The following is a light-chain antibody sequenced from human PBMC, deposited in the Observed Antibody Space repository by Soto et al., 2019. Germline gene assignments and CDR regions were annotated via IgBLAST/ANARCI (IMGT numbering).Light chain of an antibody. Sequence: DIQMTQSPSSLSASVGDRVTITCRASQSISSYLNCYQQKPGKAPKLLIYAASSLQSGVPSRFSGSGSGTDFTLTISSLQPEDFATDYCQQSYSTPGTFGQGTKVDIK. J-gene: IGKJ1*01. V-gene: IGKV1-39*01. CDR3: QQSYSTPGT. CDR1: QSISSY. CDR2: AAS.